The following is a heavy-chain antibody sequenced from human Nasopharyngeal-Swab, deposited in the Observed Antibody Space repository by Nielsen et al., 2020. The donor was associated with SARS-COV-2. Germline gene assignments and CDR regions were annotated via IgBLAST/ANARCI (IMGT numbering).Heavy chain of an antibody. CDR3: ARCLVLGAARYFDY. CDR1: GGTFSSYA. J-gene: IGHJ4*02. Sequence: VKVSCKASGGTFSSYAISWVRQAPGQGLEWMGGIIPIFGTANYAQKFQGRVTITADESTSTAYMELSSLRSEDTAVYYCARCLVLGAARYFDYWGQGTLVTVSS. D-gene: IGHD6-6*01. V-gene: IGHV1-69*13. CDR2: IIPIFGTA.